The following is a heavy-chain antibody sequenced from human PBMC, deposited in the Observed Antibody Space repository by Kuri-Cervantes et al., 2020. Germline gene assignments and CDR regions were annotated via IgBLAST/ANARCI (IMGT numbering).Heavy chain of an antibody. CDR3: ARDSGYDSRGAFDY. J-gene: IGHJ4*02. CDR1: GFTFSSYA. V-gene: IGHV3-30-3*01. Sequence: GGSLRLSCAASGFTFSSYAMHWVRQAPGKGLEWVAVISYDGSNKYYADSVKGRFTISRDNSKNTLYPQMNSLRAEDTAVYYCARDSGYDSRGAFDYWGQGTLVTVSS. D-gene: IGHD3-22*01. CDR2: ISYDGSNK.